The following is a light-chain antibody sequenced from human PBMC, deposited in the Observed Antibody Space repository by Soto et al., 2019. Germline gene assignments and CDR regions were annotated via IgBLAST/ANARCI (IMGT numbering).Light chain of an antibody. J-gene: IGLJ1*01. CDR2: GNT. CDR1: SSNIGAGYD. CDR3: AAWDDSLNGYV. V-gene: IGLV1-40*01. Sequence: QSVLTQPPSVSGAPGQRVTISCTGSSSNIGAGYDVHWYQQRPGTAPKLLIFGNTNRPSGVPDRFSGSKSGTSASLAISGLQSEDEADYYCAAWDDSLNGYVFGTGTKV.